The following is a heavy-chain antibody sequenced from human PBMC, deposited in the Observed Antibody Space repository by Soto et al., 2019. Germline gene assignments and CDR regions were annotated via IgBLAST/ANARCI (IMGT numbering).Heavy chain of an antibody. CDR3: ARARVTMVRGVIIPSVIFDY. CDR2: INHSGST. J-gene: IGHJ4*02. D-gene: IGHD3-10*01. V-gene: IGHV4-34*01. CDR1: GGSFSGYY. Sequence: SETLSLTCAVYGGSFSGYYWSWIRQPPGKGLEWIGEINHSGSTNYNPSLKSRVTISVDTSKNQFSLKLSSVTAADTTVYYCARARVTMVRGVIIPSVIFDYWGPGTLVTVSS.